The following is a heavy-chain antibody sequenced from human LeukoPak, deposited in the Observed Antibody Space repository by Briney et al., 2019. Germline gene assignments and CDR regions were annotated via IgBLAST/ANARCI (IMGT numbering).Heavy chain of an antibody. V-gene: IGHV5-51*01. Sequence: TGESLKISCKGSGYSFTSYWICWVRQMPGKVLEWVGIIYPGDSDTRYSPSFQGQVTISADKSISTAYLQWSSLKASDTAMYYCARTPRRYCSGGSCYSAGLDYWGQGTLVTVSS. D-gene: IGHD2-15*01. J-gene: IGHJ4*02. CDR3: ARTPRRYCSGGSCYSAGLDY. CDR1: GYSFTSYW. CDR2: IYPGDSDT.